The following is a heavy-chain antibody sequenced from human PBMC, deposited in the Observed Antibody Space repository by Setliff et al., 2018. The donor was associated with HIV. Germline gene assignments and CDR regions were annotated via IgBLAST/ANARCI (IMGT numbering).Heavy chain of an antibody. CDR3: ARVFYYSAGSYSLDY. CDR2: IIPIFGTA. D-gene: IGHD3-10*01. J-gene: IGHJ4*01. Sequence: ASVKVSCKASGDTFSNYAISWVRQAPGQGLEWMGGIIPIFGTANYAQKFEGRVTITADKSTSTAYMEVNSLRFEDTAVYYCARVFYYSAGSYSLDYWGRETRVTVSS. V-gene: IGHV1-69*06. CDR1: GDTFSNYA.